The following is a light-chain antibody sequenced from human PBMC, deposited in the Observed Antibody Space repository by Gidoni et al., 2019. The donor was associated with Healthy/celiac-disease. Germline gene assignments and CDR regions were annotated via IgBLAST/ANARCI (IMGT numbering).Light chain of an antibody. CDR2: DVS. Sequence: QSALTQPASVSGSPGQSITISCTGTSSDVGGYNYVSWYQQHPVKAPKLMIYDVSNRPSGVSNRFSGSKSGNTASLTISGLQAEDEADYYCSSYTSSSFPFGGGTKLTVL. J-gene: IGLJ3*02. V-gene: IGLV2-14*03. CDR1: SSDVGGYNY. CDR3: SSYTSSSFP.